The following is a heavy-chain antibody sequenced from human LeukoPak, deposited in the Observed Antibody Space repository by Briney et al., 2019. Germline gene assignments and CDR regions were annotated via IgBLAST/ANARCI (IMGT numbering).Heavy chain of an antibody. CDR3: ARVNFGFYYYYYYMDV. Sequence: SETLSLTCTVSGYSISSGYYWGWIRQPPGKGLEWIGSIYHSGSTYYNPSLKSRVTISVDTSKNQFSLKLSSVTAADTAVYYCARVNFGFYYYYYYMDVWGKGTTVTVSS. J-gene: IGHJ6*03. V-gene: IGHV4-38-2*02. D-gene: IGHD3-10*01. CDR2: IYHSGST. CDR1: GYSISSGYY.